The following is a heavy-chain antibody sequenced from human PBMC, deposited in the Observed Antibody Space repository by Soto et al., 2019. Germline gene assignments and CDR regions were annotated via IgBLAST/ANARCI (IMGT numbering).Heavy chain of an antibody. Sequence: PGGSLRLSCAASGFTFTNYGMSWVCQAPGKGLEWVSSISSSSSYIYYADSVKGRFTISRDNAKNSLYLQMNSLRAEDTAVYYCARDYSSYGPFDYWGQGTLVTVSS. CDR3: ARDYSSYGPFDY. V-gene: IGHV3-21*01. J-gene: IGHJ4*02. CDR1: GFTFTNYG. CDR2: ISSSSSYI. D-gene: IGHD5-18*01.